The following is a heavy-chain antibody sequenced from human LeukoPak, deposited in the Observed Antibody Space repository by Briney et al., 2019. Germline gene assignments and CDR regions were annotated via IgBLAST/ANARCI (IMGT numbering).Heavy chain of an antibody. J-gene: IGHJ4*02. Sequence: SRRPSLTRAVSGGSISTSLWSWIPQPPGKGLEWIEYIYYSGSTHYNPSLQSRVTISVDTSKNQFSLKLSSVTAADTAVFYCAKHRNLYYVDYWGQGTLVTVSS. CDR1: GGSISTSL. V-gene: IGHV4-59*01. CDR3: AKHRNLYYVDY. CDR2: IYYSGST. D-gene: IGHD1-14*01.